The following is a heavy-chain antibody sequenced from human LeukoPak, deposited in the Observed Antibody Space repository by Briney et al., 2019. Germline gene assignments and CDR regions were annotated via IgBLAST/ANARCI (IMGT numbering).Heavy chain of an antibody. CDR3: ARLAADQTDY. CDR1: GYTFTSYD. J-gene: IGHJ4*02. Sequence: GASVKVSCKASGYTFTSYDINWVRQATGQGLEWMGWMNPNSGNTGYAQKFQGRVTMTRDMSTSTVYMELSSLRSEDTAVYYCARLAADQTDYWGQGTLVTVSS. V-gene: IGHV1-8*01. CDR2: MNPNSGNT. D-gene: IGHD6-13*01.